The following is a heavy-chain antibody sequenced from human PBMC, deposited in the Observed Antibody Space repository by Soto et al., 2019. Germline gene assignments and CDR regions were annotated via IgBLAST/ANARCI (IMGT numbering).Heavy chain of an antibody. CDR2: IKQDGSEK. CDR1: GFTFSSYW. V-gene: IGHV3-7*01. CDR3: ARESDCSSTSCYTGSGY. D-gene: IGHD2-2*02. J-gene: IGHJ4*02. Sequence: PGGSLRLSCAASGFTFSSYWMSWVRQAPGKGLEWVANIKQDGSEKYYVDSLKGRFTISRDNAKNSLYLQMNSLRAEDTAVYHCARESDCSSTSCYTGSGYWGQGTLVTVSS.